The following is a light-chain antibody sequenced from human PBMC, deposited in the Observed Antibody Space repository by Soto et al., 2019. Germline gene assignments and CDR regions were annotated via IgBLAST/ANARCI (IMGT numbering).Light chain of an antibody. J-gene: IGKJ2*01. Sequence: DIQLTQSPSFLSASVGDRVTITCRASQDASSYLAWYQQKPGKAPKVLISAASTLQTGVPSRFSGSESGTEFTLTITSLQPEDFATYYCQQLNSYPYTFGQGTKLEIK. CDR2: AAS. CDR1: QDASSY. V-gene: IGKV1-9*01. CDR3: QQLNSYPYT.